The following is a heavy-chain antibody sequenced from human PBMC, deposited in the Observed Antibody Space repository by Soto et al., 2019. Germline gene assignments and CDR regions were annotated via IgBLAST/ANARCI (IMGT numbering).Heavy chain of an antibody. CDR1: GYSFTDYH. D-gene: IGHD5-12*01. V-gene: IGHV1-69*13. Sequence: ASVKVSCKASGYSFTDYHIHWVRQAPGQGLEWMGGIIPIFGTANYAQKFQGRVTITADESTSTAYMELSSLRSEDTAVYYCAARRDGYKYYYYYGMDVWGQGTTVTVSS. CDR3: AARRDGYKYYYYYGMDV. J-gene: IGHJ6*02. CDR2: IIPIFGTA.